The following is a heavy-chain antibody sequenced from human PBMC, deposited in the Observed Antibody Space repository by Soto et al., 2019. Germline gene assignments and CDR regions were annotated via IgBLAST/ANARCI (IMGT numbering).Heavy chain of an antibody. J-gene: IGHJ6*02. CDR1: GYTFTGYY. Sequence: GASVKVSCKASGYTFTGYYMHWVRQAPGQGLEWMGWINPNSGGTNYAQKIQGWVTMTRDTSISTAYMELSRLRSDDTAVYYCARDGYCTNGVCRRRNYYYGMDVWGQGTTVTVSS. CDR2: INPNSGGT. D-gene: IGHD2-8*01. CDR3: ARDGYCTNGVCRRRNYYYGMDV. V-gene: IGHV1-2*04.